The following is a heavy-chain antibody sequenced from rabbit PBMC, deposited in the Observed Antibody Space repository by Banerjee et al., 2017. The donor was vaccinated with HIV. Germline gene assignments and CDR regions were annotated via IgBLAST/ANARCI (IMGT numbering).Heavy chain of an antibody. CDR3: ARDLTGVTGWNFNL. V-gene: IGHV1S45*01. Sequence: QEQLEESGGGLVQPEGSLALTCKASGIDFSGYGISWVRQAPGKGLEWIGTIYAGGSGSTDYASWAKGRFTISKTSWTTVTLQMTSLTAADTATYFCARDLTGVTGWNFNLWGQGTLVTVS. J-gene: IGHJ4*01. D-gene: IGHD7-1*01. CDR1: GIDFSGYG. CDR2: IYAGGSGST.